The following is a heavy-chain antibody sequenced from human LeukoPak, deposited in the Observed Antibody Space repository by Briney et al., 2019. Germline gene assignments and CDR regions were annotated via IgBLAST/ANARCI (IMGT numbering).Heavy chain of an antibody. CDR1: GGTFSSYA. J-gene: IGHJ3*02. CDR2: IIPIFGTA. D-gene: IGHD4-23*01. Sequence: SVKVSCKASGGTFSSYAISWVRQAPGQGLEWMGGIIPIFGTANYAQRFQGRVTITADESISTAYMELSRLRSDDTAVYFCAKVKDFGGNSNAFDIWGQGTMVTVSS. CDR3: AKVKDFGGNSNAFDI. V-gene: IGHV1-69*13.